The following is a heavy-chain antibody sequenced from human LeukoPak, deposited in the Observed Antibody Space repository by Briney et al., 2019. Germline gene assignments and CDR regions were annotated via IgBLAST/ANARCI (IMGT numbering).Heavy chain of an antibody. CDR2: IYTSGST. CDR3: AREFWSGPYNWFDP. CDR1: GGSISSYY. D-gene: IGHD3-3*01. V-gene: IGHV4-4*07. Sequence: ASETLSLTCTVSGGSISSYYWSWIRQPAGKGLEWIGRIYTSGSTNYNPSLKSRVTMSVDTSKNQFSLKLSSVTAADTAVYYCAREFWSGPYNWFDPWGQGTLVTVSS. J-gene: IGHJ5*02.